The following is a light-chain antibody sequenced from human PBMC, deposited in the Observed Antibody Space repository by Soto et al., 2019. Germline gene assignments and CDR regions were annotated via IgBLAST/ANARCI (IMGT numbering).Light chain of an antibody. V-gene: IGKV1-39*01. Sequence: TQSPVILSASVGDRVTITCRASQSISSYLNWYQQKPGKAPKLLIYAASSLQSGVPSRFSGSGSGTDFTLTISSLQPEDFATYYCQQSYSTPPWTFGQGTKVEIK. CDR3: QQSYSTPPWT. CDR2: AAS. J-gene: IGKJ1*01. CDR1: QSISSY.